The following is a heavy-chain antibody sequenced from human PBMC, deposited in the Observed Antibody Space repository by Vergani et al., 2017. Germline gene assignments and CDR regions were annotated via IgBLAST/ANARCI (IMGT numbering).Heavy chain of an antibody. D-gene: IGHD3-22*01. V-gene: IGHV1-69*06. J-gene: IGHJ4*02. CDR3: ASPDHYYDSSGYYFDY. CDR2: IIPIFGTA. Sequence: QVQLVQSGAEVKKPGSSVKVSCKASGGTFSRYAISWVRQAPGQGLEWMGGIIPIFGTANYAQKFQGRVTITADKSTSTAYMELSSLRSEDTAVYDCASPDHYYDSSGYYFDYWGQGTLVTVSS. CDR1: GGTFSRYA.